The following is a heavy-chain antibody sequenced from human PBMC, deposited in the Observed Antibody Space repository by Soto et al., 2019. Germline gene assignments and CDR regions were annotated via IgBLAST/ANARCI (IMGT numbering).Heavy chain of an antibody. Sequence: GALRLSCEASGFSFSTYSMHWVRQAPGKGLEWVSSIGRRSDIYYADSVKGRFTISRDNAKNSVSLQMNSLRDEDTAVYYCAREETAWPLAYGLDVWGQGTTVTVSS. J-gene: IGHJ6*02. CDR2: IGRRSDI. CDR3: AREETAWPLAYGLDV. CDR1: GFSFSTYS. D-gene: IGHD2-21*02. V-gene: IGHV3-21*01.